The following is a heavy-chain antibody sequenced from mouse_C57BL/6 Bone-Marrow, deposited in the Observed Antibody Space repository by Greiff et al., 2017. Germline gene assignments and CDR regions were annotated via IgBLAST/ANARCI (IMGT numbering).Heavy chain of an antibody. CDR3: ARSGLLRFAY. D-gene: IGHD2-3*01. Sequence: QVQLQQSGAELARPGASVKLSCKASGYTFTSYGISWVKQRTGQGLEWIGEIYPRSGNTYYNEKFKGKATLTADKSSSTAYMELRSLTSEDSAVYFCARSGLLRFAYWGQGTLVTVSA. CDR2: IYPRSGNT. CDR1: GYTFTSYG. J-gene: IGHJ3*01. V-gene: IGHV1-81*01.